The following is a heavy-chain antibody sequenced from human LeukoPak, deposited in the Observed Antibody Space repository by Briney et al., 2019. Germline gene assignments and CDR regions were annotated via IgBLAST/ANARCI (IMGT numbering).Heavy chain of an antibody. J-gene: IGHJ2*01. CDR2: ICGRGDDI. D-gene: IGHD3-3*01. V-gene: IGHV3-11*04. CDR3: AKDGPKLRFLEWLLRNWYFDL. Sequence: GGSPRLSRATPGFLFSGYYLSWIPQGPGEGLEWVSYICGRGDDISYADSVKGRFTISRDNAKGSLYLQMNSLRAEDTAVYYCAKDGPKLRFLEWLLRNWYFDLWGRGTLVTVSS. CDR1: GFLFSGYY.